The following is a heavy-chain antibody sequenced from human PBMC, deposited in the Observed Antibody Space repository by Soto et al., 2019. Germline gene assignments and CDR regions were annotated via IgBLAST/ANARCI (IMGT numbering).Heavy chain of an antibody. J-gene: IGHJ4*01. D-gene: IGHD6-6*01. Sequence: SETLSLTCTSSGYSITSGDCYWSWVRQSPGKGLEWIGCIYYSGTTYYNPSLETRLTMSVDTSKNQFSLRLSSVTAADTAMYFCARDFKRYSSSPGPLEYW. CDR1: GYSITSGDCY. CDR2: IYYSGTT. CDR3: ARDFKRYSSSPGPLEY. V-gene: IGHV4-30-4*01.